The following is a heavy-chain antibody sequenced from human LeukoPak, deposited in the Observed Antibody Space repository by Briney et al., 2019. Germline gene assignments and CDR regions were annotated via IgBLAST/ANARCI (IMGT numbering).Heavy chain of an antibody. V-gene: IGHV1-69*06. D-gene: IGHD2-2*01. J-gene: IGHJ6*03. Sequence: ASVMVSCKASGGTFSSYAISWVRQAPGQGLEWMGRIIPIFGTANYAQKFQGRVTITADKSTSTAYMELSSLRSEDTAVYYCARERGYCSSTSCLYYYYYMDVWGKGTTVTVSS. CDR2: IIPIFGTA. CDR1: GGTFSSYA. CDR3: ARERGYCSSTSCLYYYYYMDV.